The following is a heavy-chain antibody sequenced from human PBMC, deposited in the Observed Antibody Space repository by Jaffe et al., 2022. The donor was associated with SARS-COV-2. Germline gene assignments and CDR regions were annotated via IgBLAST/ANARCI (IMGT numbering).Heavy chain of an antibody. Sequence: EVQLVESGGVVVQPGGSLRLSCAASGFTFDDYAMHWVRQAPGKGLEWVSLISWDGGSTYYADSVKGRFTISRDNSKNSLYLQMNSLRAEDTALYYCAKGDLYGSGSLDYWGQGTLVTVSS. V-gene: IGHV3-43D*03. CDR1: GFTFDDYA. D-gene: IGHD3-10*01. CDR3: AKGDLYGSGSLDY. CDR2: ISWDGGST. J-gene: IGHJ4*02.